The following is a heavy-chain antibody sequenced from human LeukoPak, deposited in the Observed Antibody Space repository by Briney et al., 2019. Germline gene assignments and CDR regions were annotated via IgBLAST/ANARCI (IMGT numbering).Heavy chain of an antibody. D-gene: IGHD6-13*01. V-gene: IGHV3-30*02. Sequence: GGSLRLSCAASGFTFSVYDMHWVRQAPGKGLEWVAFIQFDGSNKYYADSVKGRITISRDNSDNTLYLRMNSLRADDTAVYYCARGPGAADAFDIWGQGTMVTVSS. CDR2: IQFDGSNK. J-gene: IGHJ3*02. CDR1: GFTFSVYD. CDR3: ARGPGAADAFDI.